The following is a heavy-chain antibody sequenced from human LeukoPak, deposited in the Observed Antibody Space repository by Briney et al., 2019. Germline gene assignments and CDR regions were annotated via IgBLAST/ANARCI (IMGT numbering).Heavy chain of an antibody. CDR1: GYTFTGHY. Sequence: ASVKVSCKGSGYTFTGHYITWVRQAPGQGLEWMGWISGYNAKTKYVQNLQGRVTMTTDTTPSTAYLELRSLRSDDTAVYCCARPGRVTIFGVVTEYWYFDLWGRGTLVSVSS. CDR3: ARPGRVTIFGVVTEYWYFDL. D-gene: IGHD3-3*01. CDR2: ISGYNAKT. J-gene: IGHJ2*01. V-gene: IGHV1-18*01.